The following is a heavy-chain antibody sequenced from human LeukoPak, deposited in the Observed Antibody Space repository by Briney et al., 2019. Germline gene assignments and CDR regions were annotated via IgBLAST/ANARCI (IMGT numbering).Heavy chain of an antibody. D-gene: IGHD4-17*01. J-gene: IGHJ2*01. CDR1: GGSISSYY. V-gene: IGHV4-59*01. Sequence: SETLSLTCTVSGGSISSYYWSWIRQPPGKGLEWIGYIYYSGSTHYNPSLKSRVTISVDTSKNQFSLKLSSVTAADTAVYYCARDNRERFGSVTRGWYFDLWGRGTLVTVSS. CDR3: ARDNRERFGSVTRGWYFDL. CDR2: IYYSGST.